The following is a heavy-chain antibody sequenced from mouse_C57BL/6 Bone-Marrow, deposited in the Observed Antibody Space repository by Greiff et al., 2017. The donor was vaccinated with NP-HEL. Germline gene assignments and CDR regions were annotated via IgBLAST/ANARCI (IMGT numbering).Heavy chain of an antibody. D-gene: IGHD2-4*01. CDR3: ASIYYDYLYYAMDY. CDR1: GFTFSSYA. Sequence: EVQGVESGGGLVKPGGSLKLSCAASGFTFSSYAMSWVRQNPEKRLEWVATICDGGSYTDYPDNVKGHVTITIDNAKNNLYLQMSHLKSEDTDLYYCASIYYDYLYYAMDYWGQGTSVTVSS. J-gene: IGHJ4*01. V-gene: IGHV5-4*01. CDR2: ICDGGSYT.